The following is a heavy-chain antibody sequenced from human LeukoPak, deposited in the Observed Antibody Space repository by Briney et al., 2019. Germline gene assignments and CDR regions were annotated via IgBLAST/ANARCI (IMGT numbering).Heavy chain of an antibody. V-gene: IGHV3-74*01. CDR2: IRSDGSDT. CDR1: GFTFSDTW. Sequence: GGSLRLSCAASGFTFSDTWMHWVRQAPGEGLVWVSRIRSDGSDTRYAESVKGRFTISRDNAKNSLYLQMNSLRAEDTAVYYCAKILRGDQDYWGQGTLVTVSS. CDR3: AKILRGDQDY. J-gene: IGHJ4*02. D-gene: IGHD2-21*02.